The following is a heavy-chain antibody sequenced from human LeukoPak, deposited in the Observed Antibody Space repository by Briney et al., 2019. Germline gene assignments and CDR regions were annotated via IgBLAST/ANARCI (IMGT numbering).Heavy chain of an antibody. J-gene: IGHJ6*03. D-gene: IGHD4-17*01. CDR3: ARAGGDYGDYYHYYYYMDV. CDR2: MNPNSGDT. V-gene: IGHV1-8*01. Sequence: ASVKVSCKASGYTLTSHDINWVRQATGQGLEWMGWMNPNSGDTGYAQKFQGRVTMDRHTSISTAYMELSSLTSEDTAVDYCARAGGDYGDYYHYYYYMDVWGSGTTVTVSS. CDR1: GYTLTSHD.